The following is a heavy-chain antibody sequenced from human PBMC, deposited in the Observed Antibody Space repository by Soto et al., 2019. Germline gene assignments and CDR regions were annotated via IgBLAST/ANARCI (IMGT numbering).Heavy chain of an antibody. CDR1: GDTLSHYG. CDR2: TTPIIGTT. J-gene: IGHJ4*02. V-gene: IGHV1-69*01. CDR3: ATGESSATGDH. Sequence: QVQLVQSGAEVRKPGSSVKVSCKASGDTLSHYGISWVRQAPGQGLEWMGGTTPIIGTTDYAQKFQGRLTITADESTTTSYMDLSSLRFDETAVYYCATGESSATGDHWGQGTLVTVSS. D-gene: IGHD6-19*01.